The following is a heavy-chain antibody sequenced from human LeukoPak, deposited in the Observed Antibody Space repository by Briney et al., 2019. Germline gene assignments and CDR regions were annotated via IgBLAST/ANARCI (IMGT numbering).Heavy chain of an antibody. CDR2: IYPGDSDT. D-gene: IGHD3-10*01. V-gene: IGHV5-51*01. CDR3: ASLARITRSPDAFDI. Sequence: GASLQISCKGSGYSFTSYWIGWVRQMPGKGLEWMGIIYPGDSDTRYSPSFQGQVTISADKSISTAYLQWSSLQASDTAVYYCASLARITRSPDAFDIWGQGTMVTVSS. CDR1: GYSFTSYW. J-gene: IGHJ3*02.